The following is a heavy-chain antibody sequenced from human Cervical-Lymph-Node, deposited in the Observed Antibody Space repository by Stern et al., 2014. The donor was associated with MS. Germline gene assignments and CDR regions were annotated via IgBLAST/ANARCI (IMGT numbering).Heavy chain of an antibody. D-gene: IGHD2-21*02. J-gene: IGHJ6*02. V-gene: IGHV2-5*02. Sequence: QITLKEPGPMLVKPTQTLKLTCTFSGFSFNTSGVGVVWIRQPPGKALEWLSVIYWDDDKRYSPTLKHRLTITKDTSKNQVVLTVTNVDRLDTGTYYCAHTLVTSDEGFGMDVWGQGTTVTVTS. CDR2: IYWDDDK. CDR1: GFSFNTSGVG. CDR3: AHTLVTSDEGFGMDV.